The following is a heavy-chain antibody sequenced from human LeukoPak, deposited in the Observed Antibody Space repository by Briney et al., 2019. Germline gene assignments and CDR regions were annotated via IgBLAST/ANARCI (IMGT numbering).Heavy chain of an antibody. Sequence: PSQTLSLTCTVSGGSISTYYWSWIRQPAGKGLEWIGRIHSSGPPHYNPSLRSRVTLSIDTSKNQFSLKLSSVTAADTAVYYCGRLNLPAVSGAFDYWGQGTLVTVSS. CDR1: GGSISTYY. CDR2: IHSSGPP. V-gene: IGHV4-4*07. CDR3: GRLNLPAVSGAFDY. J-gene: IGHJ4*02. D-gene: IGHD2-2*01.